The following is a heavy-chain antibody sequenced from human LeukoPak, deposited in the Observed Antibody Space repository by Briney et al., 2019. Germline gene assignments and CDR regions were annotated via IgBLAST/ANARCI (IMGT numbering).Heavy chain of an antibody. J-gene: IGHJ4*02. CDR2: IKSKTDGGTT. CDR1: GFTFSNAW. CDR3: TTDLGAELTMVRGAFDY. V-gene: IGHV3-15*01. D-gene: IGHD3-10*01. Sequence: GGSLRLSCAASGFTFSNAWMSWVRQAPGKGLEWVGRIKSKTDGGTTDYAAPVKGRFTISRDDSKNTLYLQMNSLKTEDTAVYYCTTDLGAELTMVRGAFDYWGQGTLVTVSS.